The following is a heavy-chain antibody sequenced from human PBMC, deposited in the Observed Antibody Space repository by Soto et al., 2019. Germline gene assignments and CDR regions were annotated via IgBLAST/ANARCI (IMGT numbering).Heavy chain of an antibody. CDR1: GGSISSSSYY. CDR2: IYYSGST. D-gene: IGHD6-19*01. J-gene: IGHJ5*02. CDR3: ARTRAVWFDP. V-gene: IGHV4-39*01. Sequence: QLQLQESGSGLVKPSETLSLTCTVSGGSISSSSYYWGWIRRPPGKGLEWIGSIYYSGSTYYNPSLKSRVTISVDTSKNQFSLKLSSVTAADTAVYYCARTRAVWFDPWGQGTLVTVSS.